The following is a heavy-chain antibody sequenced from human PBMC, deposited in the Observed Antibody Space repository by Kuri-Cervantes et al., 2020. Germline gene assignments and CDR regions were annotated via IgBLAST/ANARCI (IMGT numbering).Heavy chain of an antibody. V-gene: IGHV3-66*02. Sequence: LSLTCAASGFTVSSNYMSWVRQAPGKGLEWVSVIYSGGSTYYADSVKGRFTISRDNSKNTLYLQMNSLRAEDTAVYYCARAGLLTGYYIAHGDAFDIWGQGTMVTVSS. CDR3: ARAGLLTGYYIAHGDAFDI. J-gene: IGHJ3*02. CDR2: IYSGGST. CDR1: GFTVSSNY. D-gene: IGHD3-9*01.